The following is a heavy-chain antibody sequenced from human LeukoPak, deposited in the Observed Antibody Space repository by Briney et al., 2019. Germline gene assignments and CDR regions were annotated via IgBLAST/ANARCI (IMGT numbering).Heavy chain of an antibody. Sequence: SETLSLTCTVSGGSISSGGYYWSWIRQHPGKGLEWIGYIYYSGSTYYNPSLKSRVTISVDTSKNQFSLKLSSLTAADTAVYYCARDNVDTAMVYWGQGTLVTVSS. CDR1: GGSISSGGYY. V-gene: IGHV4-31*03. CDR3: ARDNVDTAMVY. D-gene: IGHD5-18*01. CDR2: IYYSGST. J-gene: IGHJ4*02.